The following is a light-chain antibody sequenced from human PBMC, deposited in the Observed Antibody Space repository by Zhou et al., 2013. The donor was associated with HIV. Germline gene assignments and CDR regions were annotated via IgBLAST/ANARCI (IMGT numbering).Light chain of an antibody. V-gene: IGKV1-5*03. CDR2: TAS. Sequence: DIQMTQSPSTLSASVGDRVTVTCRASQSISRWLAWYQQKPGKAPKVLIYTASILETGVPSRFSGSGSGTDFTLTISSLQPDDFATYFCQQYKSYSWLTFGEGLRWRS. CDR1: QSISRW. J-gene: IGKJ4*01. CDR3: QQYKSYSWLT.